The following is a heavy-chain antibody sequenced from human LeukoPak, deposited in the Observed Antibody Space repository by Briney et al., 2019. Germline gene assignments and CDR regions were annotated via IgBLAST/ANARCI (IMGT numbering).Heavy chain of an antibody. Sequence: GGSLRLSCAASGFTFSSYAMSWVRQAPGKGLEWVSGISGSGGSTYYADSVKGRFTISRDNSKNTLYLQMNSLRAEDTAVYYCAKDPDYDILTGYHRGFDPWGQGTLVTVSS. CDR3: AKDPDYDILTGYHRGFDP. J-gene: IGHJ5*02. D-gene: IGHD3-9*01. V-gene: IGHV3-23*01. CDR1: GFTFSSYA. CDR2: ISGSGGST.